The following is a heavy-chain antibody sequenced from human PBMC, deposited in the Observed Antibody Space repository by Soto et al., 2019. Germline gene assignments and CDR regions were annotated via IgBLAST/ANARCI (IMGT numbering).Heavy chain of an antibody. CDR3: AREWYYDFWSGYKENYGMDV. CDR1: AGSISSGDYY. D-gene: IGHD3-3*01. Sequence: QVQLQESGPGLVKPSQTLSLTCTVSAGSISSGDYYWSWIRQPPGKGLEWIGYIYYSGSTYYNPSLKSRVTISVDTSKNQFSLKLSSVTAADTAVYYCAREWYYDFWSGYKENYGMDVWGQGTTVTVSS. CDR2: IYYSGST. J-gene: IGHJ6*02. V-gene: IGHV4-30-4*01.